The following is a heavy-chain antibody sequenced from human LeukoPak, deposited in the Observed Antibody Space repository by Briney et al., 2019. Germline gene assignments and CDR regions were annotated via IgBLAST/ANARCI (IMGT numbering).Heavy chain of an antibody. Sequence: GGSLRLSCAASGFSFSTYGMRWVRQAPGKGLEWVAFIRYDGSDKYYVDSVRGRFTISRDNPKNTLYLQMNSLRAEDTAVYYCAKDGAFDYWGQGTLVTVSS. CDR3: AKDGAFDY. J-gene: IGHJ4*02. CDR2: IRYDGSDK. V-gene: IGHV3-30*02. CDR1: GFSFSTYG.